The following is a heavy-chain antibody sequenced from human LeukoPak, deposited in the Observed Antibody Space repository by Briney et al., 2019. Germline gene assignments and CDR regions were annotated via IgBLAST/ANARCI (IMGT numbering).Heavy chain of an antibody. CDR2: IHYSGST. Sequence: PSETLSLTCTVSGGSISSPTYYWAWIRQPPGQELEWIKTIHYSGSTYDNPSLKSRFNMSVDTSKNQSFLKLSSVTAADAAVYYCARLGGYHDPPDYWGQGTLVTVSS. CDR1: GGSISSPTYY. CDR3: ARLGGYHDPPDY. V-gene: IGHV4-39*01. J-gene: IGHJ4*02. D-gene: IGHD3-16*02.